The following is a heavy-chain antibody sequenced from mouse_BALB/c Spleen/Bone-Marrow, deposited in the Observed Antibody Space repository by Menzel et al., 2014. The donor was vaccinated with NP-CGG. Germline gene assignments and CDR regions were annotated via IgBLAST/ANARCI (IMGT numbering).Heavy chain of an antibody. Sequence: DVQLVESGPSLVKPSQTLSLTCSVTGDSSTSGYWNWIRKFPGNKLEYMGYISYSGSTYYNPSLKSRISITRDTSKNQYYLQLKSVTTEDTATYYCARFGYDYALDYWGQGTSVTVSS. CDR1: GDSSTSGY. CDR2: ISYSGST. D-gene: IGHD2-2*01. J-gene: IGHJ4*01. V-gene: IGHV3-8*02. CDR3: ARFGYDYALDY.